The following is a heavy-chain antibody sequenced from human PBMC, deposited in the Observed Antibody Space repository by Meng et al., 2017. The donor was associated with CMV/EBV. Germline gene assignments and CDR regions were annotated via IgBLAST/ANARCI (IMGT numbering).Heavy chain of an antibody. D-gene: IGHD4/OR15-4a*01. Sequence: GESLKISCAASGFTVSSNYMSWVRQAPGKGLEWVAVIYSGGSTYYADSVKGRFTISSENSKNTLYPQMNSLRAEDTAVYYCASMVVTRGWFDPWGQGTLVTVSS. CDR3: ASMVVTRGWFDP. J-gene: IGHJ5*02. CDR1: GFTVSSNY. CDR2: IYSGGST. V-gene: IGHV3-53*01.